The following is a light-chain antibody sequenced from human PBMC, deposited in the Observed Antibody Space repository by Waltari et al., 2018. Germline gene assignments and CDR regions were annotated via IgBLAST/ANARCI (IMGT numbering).Light chain of an antibody. Sequence: QSALTQPPSASGSPGQSVTISCTGTRSDIGGYNYVSWYQQRPGKAPKLLIYDVTKRPSGVPDRFSCSRSATTASLTVSGIQAEDEADYYCSSYAGSNYVAFGGGTKLTVL. J-gene: IGLJ2*01. CDR2: DVT. CDR3: SSYAGSNYVA. CDR1: RSDIGGYNY. V-gene: IGLV2-8*01.